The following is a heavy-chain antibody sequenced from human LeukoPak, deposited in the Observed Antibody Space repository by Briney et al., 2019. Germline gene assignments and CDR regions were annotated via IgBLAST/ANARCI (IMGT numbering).Heavy chain of an antibody. Sequence: GGSLRLSCAASGFTFSNSAMSWVRQAPGRGLEWVSTLSGSGITKYYADSVKGRFTIPRDNTKNTLSLQTNSLKGEDTALYYCAKDIAAYSYGFAPIEYRGQGTLVTVSS. CDR2: LSGSGITK. D-gene: IGHD5-18*01. CDR1: GFTFSNSA. CDR3: AKDIAAYSYGFAPIEY. V-gene: IGHV3-23*01. J-gene: IGHJ4*02.